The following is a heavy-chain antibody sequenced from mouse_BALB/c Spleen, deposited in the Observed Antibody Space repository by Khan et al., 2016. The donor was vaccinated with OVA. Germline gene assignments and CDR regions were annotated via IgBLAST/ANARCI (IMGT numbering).Heavy chain of an antibody. J-gene: IGHJ3*01. D-gene: IGHD2-13*01. CDR1: GYTFTNYW. CDR3: RRGYVGDYEIAY. CDR2: IFPGTGTT. Sequence: QVRLQQSGAEVVKPGASVNLSCKTSGYTFTNYWIQWVKQRPGQGLGWIGEIFPGTGTTYYNENFKDKASTTRDTSSNTSYMQLSRLTSEDSAVYFGRRGYVGDYEIAYWGQGTLVTVSA. V-gene: IGHV1S132*01.